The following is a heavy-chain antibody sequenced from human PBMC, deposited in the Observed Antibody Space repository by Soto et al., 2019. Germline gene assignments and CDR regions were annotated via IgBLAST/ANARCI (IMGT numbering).Heavy chain of an antibody. CDR3: ARSMGSAMTAGIFDQ. V-gene: IGHV4-30-4*01. Sequence: QVLVQESGPGLVKPSQTLTLSCTVSGGSVDSGNHYWNWIRQPPGKGLEWIGYIYYGESTYYNPPRQRRATISVDTSQSRFSLRLTSVTAADTAVYSCARSMGSAMTAGIFDQWGQGTLVTVSS. J-gene: IGHJ4*02. CDR1: GGSVDSGNHY. D-gene: IGHD2-21*02. CDR2: IYYGEST.